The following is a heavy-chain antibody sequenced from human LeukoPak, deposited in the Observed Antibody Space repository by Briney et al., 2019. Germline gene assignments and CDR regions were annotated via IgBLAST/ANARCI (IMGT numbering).Heavy chain of an antibody. CDR2: INAGNGRT. Sequence: ASVKVSCKTSGYSFTTYAVHWVRQAPGQRLEWMGWINAGNGRTKYSQRFQGRVTITRDTSASTAYMELSSLTSEDTAVYYCARDNRFYSPFDYWGQGTLVTVSS. CDR3: ARDNRFYSPFDY. V-gene: IGHV1-3*01. J-gene: IGHJ4*02. CDR1: GYSFTTYA. D-gene: IGHD2-21*01.